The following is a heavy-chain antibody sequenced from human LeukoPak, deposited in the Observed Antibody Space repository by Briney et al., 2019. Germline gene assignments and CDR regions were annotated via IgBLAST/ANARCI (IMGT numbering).Heavy chain of an antibody. J-gene: IGHJ6*03. V-gene: IGHV4-39*01. Sequence: PSETLSLTCTVSGGSISSSSYYWGWIRQPPGKGLEWIGSIYYSGSTYYNPSLKSRVTISVDTSKNQFSLKLSSVTAADTAVYYCARIDGSLIDYYYYYYMDVWGKGTTVTVSS. CDR3: ARIDGSLIDYYYYYYMDV. CDR2: IYYSGST. D-gene: IGHD5-24*01. CDR1: GGSISSSSYY.